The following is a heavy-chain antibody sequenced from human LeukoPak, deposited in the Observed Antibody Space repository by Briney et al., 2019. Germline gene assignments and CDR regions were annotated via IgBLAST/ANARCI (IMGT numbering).Heavy chain of an antibody. Sequence: ASVTVSCKASGYTFTSYDINWVRQATGQGLVWMGWMSPNSGNTGYAQKFQGRVTMTRDTSISTAYMELNSLRSEDTAVYYCTSGPPEWGFDLWGRGTLVTVSS. J-gene: IGHJ2*01. CDR2: MSPNSGNT. D-gene: IGHD1-14*01. V-gene: IGHV1-8*01. CDR1: GYTFTSYD. CDR3: TSGPPEWGFDL.